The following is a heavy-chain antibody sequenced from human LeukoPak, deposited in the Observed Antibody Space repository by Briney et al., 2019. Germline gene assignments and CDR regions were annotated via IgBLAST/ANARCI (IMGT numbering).Heavy chain of an antibody. D-gene: IGHD3-10*01. CDR1: GGSFSGYY. CDR2: INHSGST. J-gene: IGHJ6*03. CDR3: ARAYYGSGRLYYYMDV. V-gene: IGHV4-34*01. Sequence: SETLSLTCAVYGGSFSGYYWSWIRQPPGKGLEWIGEINHSGSTNYNPSLKSRVTISVDTSKNQLSLKLSSVTAADTAVYYCARAYYGSGRLYYYMDVWGKGTTVTVSS.